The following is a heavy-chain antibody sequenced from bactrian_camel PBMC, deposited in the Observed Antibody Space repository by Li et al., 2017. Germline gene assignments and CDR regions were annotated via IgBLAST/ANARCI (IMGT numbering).Heavy chain of an antibody. D-gene: IGHD5*01. J-gene: IGHJ4*01. CDR1: GYTCSRNC. CDR2: IYPGGEST. Sequence: HVQLVESGGGSVQSGGSLRLSCAVSGYTCSRNCLAWFRQVPGKEREGVATIYPGGESTYYADSVKGRFTVSQDRAKNTLYLQLNSLKTEDTAMYYCAKETYEVPSDWGQGTQVTVS. V-gene: IGHV3S1*01. CDR3: AKETYEVPSD.